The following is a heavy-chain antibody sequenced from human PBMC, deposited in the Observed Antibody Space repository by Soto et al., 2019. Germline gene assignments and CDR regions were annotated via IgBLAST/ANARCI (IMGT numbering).Heavy chain of an antibody. V-gene: IGHV2-5*02. CDR3: AHNDGYANESFRN. Sequence: QITLKESGPTLVKPTQTLTLTCTYSGFSINSAAVGVGWVRQPPGKALEWLALIYGDDDQRYTPSLKGRLTITQDTSKNQVFLRITNLDPVDTATYYCAHNDGYANESFRNWGQGTLVIVSS. CDR1: GFSINSAAVG. D-gene: IGHD5-12*01. J-gene: IGHJ1*01. CDR2: IYGDDDQ.